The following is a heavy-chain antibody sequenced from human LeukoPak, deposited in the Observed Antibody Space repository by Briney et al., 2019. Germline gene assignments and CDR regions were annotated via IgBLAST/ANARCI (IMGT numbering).Heavy chain of an antibody. CDR3: ARGPHYGDYTFDY. Sequence: SQTLSLTCTVSGGSISGGGYYWSWIRQHPGKGLEWIGYIYYSGSTYYNPSLKSRVTISVDTSKNQFSLKLSSVTAADTAVYYCARGPHYGDYTFDYWGQGTLVTVSS. V-gene: IGHV4-31*03. CDR2: IYYSGST. CDR1: GGSISGGGYY. D-gene: IGHD4-17*01. J-gene: IGHJ4*02.